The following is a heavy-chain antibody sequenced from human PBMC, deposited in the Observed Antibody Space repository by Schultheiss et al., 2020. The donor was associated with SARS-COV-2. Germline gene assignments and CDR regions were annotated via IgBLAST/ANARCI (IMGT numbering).Heavy chain of an antibody. CDR3: AKDWYSGSYRYFDY. CDR1: GFTFSSHG. J-gene: IGHJ4*02. CDR2: ISYDGSNK. Sequence: GGSLRLSCAASGFTFSSHGMHWVRQAPGKGLEWVTVISYDGSNKYYADSVKGRFTISRDNSKNTLYLQMNSLRAEDTAVYYCAKDWYSGSYRYFDYWGQGTLVTVSS. D-gene: IGHD1-26*01. V-gene: IGHV3-30*18.